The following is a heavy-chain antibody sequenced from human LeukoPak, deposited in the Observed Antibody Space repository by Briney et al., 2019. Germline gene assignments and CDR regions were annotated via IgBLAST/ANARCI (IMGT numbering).Heavy chain of an antibody. Sequence: SETLSLTCTVSGGSISSNSYYWGWIRQPPGKGLEWIGSIYYSGSTYYNPSLKSRVTISVDTSKNQFSLKLRSVTAADTAVYYCAREMLYDSTGYYFWGQRTLVTVSS. CDR2: IYYSGST. CDR1: GGSISSNSYY. CDR3: AREMLYDSTGYYF. J-gene: IGHJ4*02. V-gene: IGHV4-39*07. D-gene: IGHD3-22*01.